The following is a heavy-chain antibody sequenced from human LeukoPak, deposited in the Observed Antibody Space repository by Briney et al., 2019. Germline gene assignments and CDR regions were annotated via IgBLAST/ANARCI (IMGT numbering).Heavy chain of an antibody. D-gene: IGHD4-17*01. CDR3: ARDRDDSTTVTTPLYFDY. CDR1: RFTFSSYE. Sequence: GGSLRLSCAASRFTFSSYEMNWVRQAPGKGLEWVSYISSSGSTIYYADSVKGRFTISRDNAKNSLYLQMNSLRAEDTAVYYCARDRDDSTTVTTPLYFDYWGQGTLVTVSS. J-gene: IGHJ4*02. CDR2: ISSSGSTI. V-gene: IGHV3-48*03.